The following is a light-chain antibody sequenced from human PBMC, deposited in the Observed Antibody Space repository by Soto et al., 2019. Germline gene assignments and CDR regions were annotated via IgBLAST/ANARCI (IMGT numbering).Light chain of an antibody. CDR1: QSVGSY. Sequence: EIVLTQSPATLSLSPGERATLSCRASQSVGSYLAWYQQKPGQAPRLLIFDASNRATGIPARFSGSGSGTDFTLTISSLEPEDFAAYYCQQRSNWWTFGQGTKVDIK. J-gene: IGKJ1*01. CDR2: DAS. CDR3: QQRSNWWT. V-gene: IGKV3-11*01.